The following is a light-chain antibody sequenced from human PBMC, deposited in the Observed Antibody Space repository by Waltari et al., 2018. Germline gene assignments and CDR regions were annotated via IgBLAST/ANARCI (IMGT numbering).Light chain of an antibody. CDR1: SNDVGNSKH. CDR3: LSYTSSITFV. Sequence: QPALTQPASVSGSPGQSITISCPGTSNDVGNSKHVRWYQQHPGKAPKLIISEVTERPSGVSDRFSCSKSGNTASLTISGLQAEDEADYYCLSYTSSITFVFGGGTK. V-gene: IGLV2-23*02. CDR2: EVT. J-gene: IGLJ2*01.